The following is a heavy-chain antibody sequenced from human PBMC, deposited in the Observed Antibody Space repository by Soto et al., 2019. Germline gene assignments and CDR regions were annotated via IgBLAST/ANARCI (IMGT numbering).Heavy chain of an antibody. D-gene: IGHD4-17*01. CDR2: ISAYNGIT. V-gene: IGHV1-18*01. J-gene: IGHJ4*02. CDR3: ARDRGYDVYTVTTVGY. CDR1: GYTFTSYG. Sequence: AASVKVSCKASGYTFTSYGISWVRQAPGQGLEWMGWISAYNGITNYAQKLQGRVTMTTDTSTSTAYMELRSLRSDDTAVYYCARDRGYDVYTVTTVGYWGQGTLVTVSS.